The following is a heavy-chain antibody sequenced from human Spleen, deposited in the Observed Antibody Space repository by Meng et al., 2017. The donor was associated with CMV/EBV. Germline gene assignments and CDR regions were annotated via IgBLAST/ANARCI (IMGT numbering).Heavy chain of an antibody. Sequence: YTSASDGLSWGRQAPGQGLEWMGWISPYNGNTKYAQKFQGRVTMTTDTSTSTVYMELRNLGSDDTAVYYCARGIFRFLEWLPSLDYWGQGTLVTVSS. CDR1: YTSASDG. V-gene: IGHV1-18*01. J-gene: IGHJ4*02. D-gene: IGHD3-3*01. CDR3: ARGIFRFLEWLPSLDY. CDR2: ISPYNGNT.